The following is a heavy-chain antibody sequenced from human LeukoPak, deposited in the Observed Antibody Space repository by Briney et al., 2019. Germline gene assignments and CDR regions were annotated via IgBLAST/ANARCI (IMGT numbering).Heavy chain of an antibody. V-gene: IGHV1-8*01. J-gene: IGHJ3*02. D-gene: IGHD3-22*01. Sequence: GASVKVSCKASGYTFTSYDINWVRQATGQGLEWMGWMNPNSGNTGYAQKFQGRVTMTRNTSISTAYMELSSLRSEDTAVYYCARDLSSYYYDSSGYYYEVAFDIWGQGTMVTVSS. CDR3: ARDLSSYYYDSSGYYYEVAFDI. CDR2: MNPNSGNT. CDR1: GYTFTSYD.